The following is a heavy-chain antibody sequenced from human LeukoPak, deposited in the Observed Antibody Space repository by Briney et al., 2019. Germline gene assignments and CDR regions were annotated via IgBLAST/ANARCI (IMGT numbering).Heavy chain of an antibody. CDR2: ISYDGSNK. Sequence: GRSLRLSCAASGFTFSSYGLHWVRQAPGKGLEGVAVISYDGSNKYYADSVKGRFTISRDNSKNTLYLQMNSLRAEDTAVYYCARESSSGYYGEGPSAFDIWGQGTMVTVSS. V-gene: IGHV3-30*12. D-gene: IGHD3-22*01. CDR1: GFTFSSYG. CDR3: ARESSSGYYGEGPSAFDI. J-gene: IGHJ3*02.